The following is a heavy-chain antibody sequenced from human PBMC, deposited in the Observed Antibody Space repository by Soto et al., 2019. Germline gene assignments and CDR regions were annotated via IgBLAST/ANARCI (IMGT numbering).Heavy chain of an antibody. CDR3: ASSCSSTSCYMTSYYYYGMDV. D-gene: IGHD2-2*02. J-gene: IGHJ6*02. V-gene: IGHV1-3*01. Sequence: QVPLVQSGAEVKKPGASVKVSCKASGYTFTSYAMHWVRQAPGQRLEWMGWINAGNGNTKYSQKFQGRVTITRDTSASTAYMELSSLRSEDTAVYYCASSCSSTSCYMTSYYYYGMDVWGQGTTVTVSS. CDR1: GYTFTSYA. CDR2: INAGNGNT.